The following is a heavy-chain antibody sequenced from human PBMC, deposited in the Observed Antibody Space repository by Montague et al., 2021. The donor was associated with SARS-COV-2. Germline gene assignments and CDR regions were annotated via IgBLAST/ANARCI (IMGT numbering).Heavy chain of an antibody. V-gene: IGHV4-39*06. J-gene: IGHJ4*02. CDR2: IYYSEST. Sequence: SDTLSLTCTVSGGSISSSSYYWGWIRQPPGKGLEWIGSIYYSESTYYNPSLKSRVTISVDTSKNQFPLKLSYVTAADTAVFYCARGSGQWLVRTPHYYYFDYWGQGTLVTVSS. CDR1: GGSISSSSYY. D-gene: IGHD6-19*01. CDR3: ARGSGQWLVRTPHYYYFDY.